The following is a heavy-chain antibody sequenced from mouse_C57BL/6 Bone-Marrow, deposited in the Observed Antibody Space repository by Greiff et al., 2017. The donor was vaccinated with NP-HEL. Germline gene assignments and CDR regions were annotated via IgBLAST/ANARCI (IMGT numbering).Heavy chain of an antibody. D-gene: IGHD1-1*01. Sequence: VQLQQSGPELVKPGDSVKISCKASGYSFTGYFMNWVMQSLGKSLEWIGRINPYNGDTFYNQKFKGKATLTVDKSSSTAHMELRSLTSEDSAVYYCARTFYYYGSIDYWGQGTTLTVSS. CDR1: GYSFTGYF. J-gene: IGHJ2*01. CDR3: ARTFYYYGSIDY. CDR2: INPYNGDT. V-gene: IGHV1-20*01.